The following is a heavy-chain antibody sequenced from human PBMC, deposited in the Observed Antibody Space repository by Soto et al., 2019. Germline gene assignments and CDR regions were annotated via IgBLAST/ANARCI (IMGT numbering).Heavy chain of an antibody. J-gene: IGHJ4*02. D-gene: IGHD4-17*01. V-gene: IGHV3-23*01. Sequence: EVQLLESGGGLVQPGGSLRLSCAASGFTFSSYAMSWVRQAPGKGLEWVSAISGSGGSTYYADSVKGRFTISRDNSKNALYLQMDGLRAEDTVVYYCARLHTTVITSDHWGQGTLVTVSS. CDR2: ISGSGGST. CDR1: GFTFSSYA. CDR3: ARLHTTVITSDH.